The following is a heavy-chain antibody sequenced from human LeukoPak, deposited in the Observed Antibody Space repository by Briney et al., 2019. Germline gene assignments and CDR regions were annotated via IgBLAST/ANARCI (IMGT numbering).Heavy chain of an antibody. D-gene: IGHD3-10*01. Sequence: SETLSLTCTVSGGSISSSSYYWGWIRQPPGKGLEWIGSIYYSGSTYYNPSLKSRVTISVDTSKNQFSLKLSSVTAADTAVYYCARRKGAMVRFYYMDVWGKGTTVTISS. CDR3: ARRKGAMVRFYYMDV. J-gene: IGHJ6*03. CDR1: GGSISSSSYY. CDR2: IYYSGST. V-gene: IGHV4-39*07.